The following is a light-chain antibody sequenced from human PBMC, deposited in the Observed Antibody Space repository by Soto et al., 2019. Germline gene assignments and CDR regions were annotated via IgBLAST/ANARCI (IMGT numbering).Light chain of an antibody. V-gene: IGKV3-20*01. Sequence: EIVLTQSPGTLSLSPGERATLSCRASQSVSSSYLAWYQQKPGQAPRLLIYCASSRATGIPDRVSRSGSGTDFTLTISRLEPADFAVYYCQQYGSSPGTFGQGTKVEIK. CDR2: CAS. CDR1: QSVSSSY. J-gene: IGKJ1*01. CDR3: QQYGSSPGT.